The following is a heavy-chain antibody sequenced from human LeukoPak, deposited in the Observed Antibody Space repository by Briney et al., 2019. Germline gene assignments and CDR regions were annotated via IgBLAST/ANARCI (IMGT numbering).Heavy chain of an antibody. CDR2: IKTDGRDT. CDR3: AEGSSSSPFDY. CDR1: GFTFSDYW. V-gene: IGHV3-74*01. J-gene: IGHJ4*02. D-gene: IGHD6-6*01. Sequence: PGGSLRLSCAASGFTFSDYWMHWVRQAPGKGLVWVSRIKTDGRDTNYADSVKGRFTISRDNAKNTPYLQMNSLRAEDTAVYYCAEGSSSSPFDYWGQGTLVTVSS.